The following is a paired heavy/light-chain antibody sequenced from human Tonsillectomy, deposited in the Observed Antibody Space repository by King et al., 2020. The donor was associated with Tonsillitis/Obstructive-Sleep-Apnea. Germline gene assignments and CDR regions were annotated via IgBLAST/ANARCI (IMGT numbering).Light chain of an antibody. CDR1: SSDVGRYKY. V-gene: IGLV2-14*01. Sequence: QSALTQPASVSGSPGQSITISCTGTSSDVGRYKYVSWYEQHPGRAPELIIYEVSNRPSGVSNRFSGSKSGNTASLTISGLQAEDEADYYCSSYTSTTTPLVFGTGTKVTVL. CDR2: EVS. J-gene: IGLJ1*01. CDR3: SSYTSTTTPLV.
Heavy chain of an antibody. J-gene: IGHJ4*02. V-gene: IGHV2-70*15. Sequence: QVTLRESGPALVKPTQTLTLTCTFSGFSLNTGGMCVSWIRQPPGKALEWLARIDWDDDKYYSTSLKTRLTISKDTSKNQVVLTMTNMDPVDTGTYYCARIRADYGDYARIDYWGQGALVTVSS. CDR3: ARIRADYGDYARIDY. CDR1: GFSLNTGGMC. CDR2: IDWDDDK. D-gene: IGHD4-17*01.